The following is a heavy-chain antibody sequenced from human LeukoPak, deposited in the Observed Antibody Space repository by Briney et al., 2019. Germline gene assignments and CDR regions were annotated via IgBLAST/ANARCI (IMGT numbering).Heavy chain of an antibody. J-gene: IGHJ5*02. D-gene: IGHD3-10*01. CDR1: GGSISSYY. CDR2: IYYSGST. Sequence: SETLSLTCTVSGGSISSYYWSWIRQPPGKGLEWIGYIYYSGSTKYNPSLKSRITISVDTSKNQFSLKLRSVTAADTAVYYCALAGQFAEFDPWGQGTLVTVSS. CDR3: ALAGQFAEFDP. V-gene: IGHV4-59*01.